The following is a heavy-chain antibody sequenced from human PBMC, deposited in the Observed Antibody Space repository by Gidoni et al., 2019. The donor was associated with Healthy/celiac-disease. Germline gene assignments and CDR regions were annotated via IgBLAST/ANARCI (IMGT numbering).Heavy chain of an antibody. J-gene: IGHJ5*02. V-gene: IGHV4-59*01. CDR1: GGSISTYS. CDR2: IYYSGST. Sequence: QVQLQESGPGLVKPSETLSLTCTVPGGSISTYSWSWSRQPPGKGLGWIGYIYYSGSTDYNPSRKSRVTISVDTSKNQFSLKLRSVTAADTAVYYWARGGGGRVAGTGWFDPWGQGTLVTVSS. D-gene: IGHD6-19*01. CDR3: ARGGGGRVAGTGWFDP.